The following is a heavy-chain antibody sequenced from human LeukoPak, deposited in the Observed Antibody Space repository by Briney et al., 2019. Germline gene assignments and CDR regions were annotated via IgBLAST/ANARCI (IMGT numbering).Heavy chain of an antibody. J-gene: IGHJ4*02. D-gene: IGHD3-10*01. V-gene: IGHV4-39*07. CDR3: ARALWGYYGSGRAFDY. Sequence: SETLSLTCTVSGGSISSSSYYWGWIRQPPGKGLEWIGEINHSGSTNYNPSLKSRATISVDTSKNQFSLKLSSVTAADTAVYYCARALWGYYGSGRAFDYWGQGTLVTVSS. CDR2: INHSGST. CDR1: GGSISSSSYY.